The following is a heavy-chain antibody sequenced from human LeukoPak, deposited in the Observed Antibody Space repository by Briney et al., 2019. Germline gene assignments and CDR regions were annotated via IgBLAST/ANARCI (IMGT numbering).Heavy chain of an antibody. D-gene: IGHD3-22*01. Sequence: HPGGSLRLSCAASGITFSSYGMGWVRQAPVKGLEWVSAITGGGDTTYYADSVKGRFTISSDNSKNTLFLQMNSLRADDTAVYYCVRTSGYLAYWGQGTLVTVSS. CDR2: ITGGGDTT. V-gene: IGHV3-23*01. J-gene: IGHJ4*02. CDR3: VRTSGYLAY. CDR1: GITFSSYG.